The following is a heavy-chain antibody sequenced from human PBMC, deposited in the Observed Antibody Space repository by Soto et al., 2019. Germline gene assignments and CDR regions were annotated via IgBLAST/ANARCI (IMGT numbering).Heavy chain of an antibody. Sequence: QVQLAESGGGVVQPGRPLRLSCAASGFTFSNFGMHWVRQAPGKGLEWVAVIWYDGGNIHYADSVKGRFTISRDNSKNTLYLQMNSLGAEDTAVYYCARGRYDYSNDYLDYWGQGTLVTVSS. CDR1: GFTFSNFG. CDR3: ARGRYDYSNDYLDY. D-gene: IGHD4-4*01. CDR2: IWYDGGNI. V-gene: IGHV3-33*01. J-gene: IGHJ4*02.